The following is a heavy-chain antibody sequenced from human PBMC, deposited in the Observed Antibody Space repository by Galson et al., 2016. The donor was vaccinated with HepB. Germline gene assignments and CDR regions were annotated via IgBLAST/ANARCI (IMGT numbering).Heavy chain of an antibody. V-gene: IGHV5-51*01. J-gene: IGHJ4*02. CDR1: GYKFTSYW. CDR2: IYPGDSDT. Sequence: QSGAEVKKPGESLKISCQGSGYKFTSYWIGWVRQVPGKGLEWMGTIYPGDSDTRYSPSFQGQVTISVDKSISTAYLQWSSLKASDSAMYYCARHPPQQWLVQVDYWGLGTLVTVSS. CDR3: ARHPPQQWLVQVDY. D-gene: IGHD6-19*01.